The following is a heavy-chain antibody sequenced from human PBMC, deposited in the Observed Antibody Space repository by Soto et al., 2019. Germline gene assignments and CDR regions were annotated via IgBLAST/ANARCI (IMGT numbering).Heavy chain of an antibody. CDR3: ARYRGGSFYFDY. D-gene: IGHD1-26*01. Sequence: SETLSLTCTVSGGSISSYYWSWIRQPPGKGLEWIWYIYYIGSTNYNPSLKSRVTISVDTSKNQFSLKLSSVTAADTAVYYCARYRGGSFYFDYWGQGTLVTVSS. CDR2: IYYIGST. V-gene: IGHV4-59*01. J-gene: IGHJ4*02. CDR1: GGSISSYY.